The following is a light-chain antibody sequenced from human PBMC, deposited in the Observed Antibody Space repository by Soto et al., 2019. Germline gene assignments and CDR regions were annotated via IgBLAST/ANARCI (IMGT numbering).Light chain of an antibody. V-gene: IGLV2-14*01. CDR2: EVK. J-gene: IGLJ1*01. CDR3: FSFTTSTTQV. CDR1: ISEIGSYEY. Sequence: VLTQPASLSGSPGQSVTISCTGTISEIGSYEYVSCFEQLPAKAPKLMISEVKNRPSEVSNRFFGSKSGNTAYLTISGLHVEDEAEYFCFSFTTSTTQVFGTSTKDAVL.